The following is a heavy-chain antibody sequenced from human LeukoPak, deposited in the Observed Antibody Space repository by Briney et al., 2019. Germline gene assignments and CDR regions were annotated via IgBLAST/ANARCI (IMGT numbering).Heavy chain of an antibody. CDR2: ISYDGSNK. CDR3: ARAPHRKHYYYGMDV. V-gene: IGHV3-30-3*01. Sequence: GGSLRLSCAASGFTFSSYAMHWVRQAPGKGLEWVAVISYDGSNKYYADSVKGRFTISRDNSKNTLYLQMNSLRAEDTAVYYCARAPHRKHYYYGMDVWGQGTTVTVSS. CDR1: GFTFSSYA. J-gene: IGHJ6*02.